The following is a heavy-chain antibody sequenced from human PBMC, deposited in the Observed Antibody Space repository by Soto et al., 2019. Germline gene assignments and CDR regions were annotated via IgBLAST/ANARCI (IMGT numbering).Heavy chain of an antibody. J-gene: IGHJ6*02. Sequence: EVPLVESGGGLVQPGRSLRLSCAASGFTFDDYAMHWVRQAPGKGLEWVSGISWNSGSIGYADSVKGRFTISRDNAKNSLYLQMNSLRAEDTALYYCAKDMAYECGDYAATYYYYYGMDVWGQGTTVTVSS. CDR2: ISWNSGSI. CDR1: GFTFDDYA. CDR3: AKDMAYECGDYAATYYYYYGMDV. D-gene: IGHD4-17*01. V-gene: IGHV3-9*01.